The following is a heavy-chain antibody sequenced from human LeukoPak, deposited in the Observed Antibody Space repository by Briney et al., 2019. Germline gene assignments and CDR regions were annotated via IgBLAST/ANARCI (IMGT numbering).Heavy chain of an antibody. CDR3: ARGSYYGSGSYPNYFDY. Sequence: GGSLRLSCAASGFTFSSYAMHWVRQAPAKGLEWVAVISYEGSNKYYADAVKGRFTISRDNSKNTLYLQMNSLRAEDTAVYYCARGSYYGSGSYPNYFDYWGQGTLVTVSS. V-gene: IGHV3-30-3*01. CDR2: ISYEGSNK. D-gene: IGHD3-10*01. J-gene: IGHJ4*02. CDR1: GFTFSSYA.